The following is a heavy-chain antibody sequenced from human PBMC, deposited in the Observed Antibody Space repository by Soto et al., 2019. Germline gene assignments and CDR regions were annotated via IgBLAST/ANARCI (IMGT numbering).Heavy chain of an antibody. J-gene: IGHJ4*02. CDR2: ISSSSSYI. Sequence: EVQVVESGGGLVKPGGSLRLSCAASGFTFSNYYMNWVRQAPGKGLEWVSSISSSSSYIYYADSVKGRFTISRDNAKNSLSLQMNSLRAEDTAVYYCARDISSVAGTDYWGQGTLVTVSS. D-gene: IGHD6-19*01. V-gene: IGHV3-21*01. CDR3: ARDISSVAGTDY. CDR1: GFTFSNYY.